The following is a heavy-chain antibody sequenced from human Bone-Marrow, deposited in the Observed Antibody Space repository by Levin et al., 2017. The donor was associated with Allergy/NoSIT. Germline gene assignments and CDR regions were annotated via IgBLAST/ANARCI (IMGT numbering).Heavy chain of an antibody. CDR1: GFTFSQYA. D-gene: IGHD2-15*01. Sequence: GGSLRLSCAASGFTFSQYAMSWVRQAPGKGPQWVSSINDSGDSTYYPDSVKGRFTISRDNSKNTLYLQMNSLRVEDTALYYCTKDVGHVVVVVAAMDVWGQGTTVTVSS. CDR2: INDSGDST. CDR3: TKDVGHVVVVVAAMDV. V-gene: IGHV3-23*01. J-gene: IGHJ6*02.